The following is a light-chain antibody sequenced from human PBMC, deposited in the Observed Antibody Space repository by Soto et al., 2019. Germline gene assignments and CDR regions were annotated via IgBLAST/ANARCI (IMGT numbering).Light chain of an antibody. Sequence: DIVLTQSPGTLSLSPGERATLYCRASQSVSSNHLAWYQQKPGQAPRLLIYGGSSRATGIPARFSGSGSGTDFTLTISSPEPEDFAVYYCQQRSNRPPGITFGQGTRLEIK. CDR3: QQRSNRPPGIT. V-gene: IGKV3-11*01. J-gene: IGKJ5*01. CDR1: QSVSSN. CDR2: GGS.